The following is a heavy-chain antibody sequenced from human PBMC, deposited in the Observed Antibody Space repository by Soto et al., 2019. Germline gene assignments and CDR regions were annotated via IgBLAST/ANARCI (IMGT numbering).Heavy chain of an antibody. Sequence: QVQLVQSGAEVKKPGASVKVSCKTSGYTFIAYYLHWVRQAPGQGLEWMGWINPNSGRTNYAQNFQGRVTLTGNTSISTAYMELSSLSSDDTAVYYFAKDRGSGWYEDFDYWGQGTLVTVSS. CDR2: INPNSGRT. CDR3: AKDRGSGWYEDFDY. CDR1: GYTFIAYY. D-gene: IGHD6-19*01. V-gene: IGHV1-2*02. J-gene: IGHJ4*02.